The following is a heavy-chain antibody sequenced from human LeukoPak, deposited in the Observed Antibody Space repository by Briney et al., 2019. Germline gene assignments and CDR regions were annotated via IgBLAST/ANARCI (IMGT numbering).Heavy chain of an antibody. CDR3: AKDLLGSTTRDY. J-gene: IGHJ4*02. CDR1: GFTFSSYA. Sequence: GGSLRLSCAASGFTFSSYAMSWVRQAPGKGLEWVSVISGSGDSTYYADSVKGRFTISRDNSKNTLYLQMNSLRAEDTAIYYCAKDLLGSTTRDYWGQGNLVTVSS. CDR2: ISGSGDST. D-gene: IGHD1-26*01. V-gene: IGHV3-23*01.